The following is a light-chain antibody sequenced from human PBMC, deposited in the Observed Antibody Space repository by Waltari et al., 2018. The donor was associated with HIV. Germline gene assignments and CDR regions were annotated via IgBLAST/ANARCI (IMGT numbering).Light chain of an antibody. J-gene: IGKJ4*01. CDR2: GAS. CDR3: QQYGSSPLT. Sequence: EIVLTQSPGTLSLSSGERATLSCRASQSVSSTYLAWYQQKPGQTPRLLIYGASSRATGLPDRFSVSGSGTDFTLTISRLEPEDFAVYYCQQYGSSPLTFGGGTKVEIK. V-gene: IGKV3-20*01. CDR1: QSVSSTY.